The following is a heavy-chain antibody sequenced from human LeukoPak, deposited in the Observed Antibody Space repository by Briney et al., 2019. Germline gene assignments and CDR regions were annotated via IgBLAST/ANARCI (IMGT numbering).Heavy chain of an antibody. CDR1: GVSISSSSYY. J-gene: IGHJ4*02. D-gene: IGHD6-19*01. Sequence: SETLSLTCTVSGVSISSSSYYWGRIRPPPGRGLEWIGSIYYSGSTYSNPSLKSRLTISVDTSKNQFSLKLSSVTAADTAVYYCARHRARWLVDYWGQGTLVTVSS. CDR2: IYYSGST. V-gene: IGHV4-39*01. CDR3: ARHRARWLVDY.